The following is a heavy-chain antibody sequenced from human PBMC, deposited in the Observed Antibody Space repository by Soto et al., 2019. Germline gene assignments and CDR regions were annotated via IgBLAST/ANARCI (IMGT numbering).Heavy chain of an antibody. CDR3: ARYTHIVVVPAAIVGDGMDV. V-gene: IGHV1-8*01. CDR1: GYTFTSYD. CDR2: MNPNSGNT. Sequence: ASVKVSCKASGYTFTSYDINWVRQATGQGLEWMGWMNPNSGNTGYAQKFQGRVTMTRNTSISTAYMELSSLRSEDTAVYYCARYTHIVVVPAAIVGDGMDVWGQGTTVTVSS. J-gene: IGHJ6*02. D-gene: IGHD2-2*01.